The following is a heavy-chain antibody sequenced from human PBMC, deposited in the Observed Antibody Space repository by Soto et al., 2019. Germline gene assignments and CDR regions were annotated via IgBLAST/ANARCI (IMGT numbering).Heavy chain of an antibody. Sequence: QVQLQESGPGLVKPSGTLSLTCVVSGGSISNNDWWSWVRQSPGKGLEWIGEIHHSGSPNYNPSLSTRVTKSVDKSKNQSALELTAVTGADTAVYFCVSNGCQSMGVWGQGTTVTVSS. D-gene: IGHD6-19*01. CDR3: VSNGCQSMGV. V-gene: IGHV4-4*02. CDR1: GGSISNNDW. CDR2: IHHSGSP. J-gene: IGHJ6*02.